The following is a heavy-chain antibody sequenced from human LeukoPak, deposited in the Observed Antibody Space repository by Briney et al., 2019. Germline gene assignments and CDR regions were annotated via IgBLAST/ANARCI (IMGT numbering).Heavy chain of an antibody. D-gene: IGHD3-22*01. CDR3: ARGRNYYDSSGYCRYFDL. V-gene: IGHV4-39*07. J-gene: IGHJ2*01. CDR1: GGSISSSSYY. Sequence: SETLSLTCTVSGGSISSSSYYWGWIRQPPGKGLEWIGSIYYSGSTYYNPSLKSRVTISVDTSKNQFSLKLSSVTAADTAVYYCARGRNYYDSSGYCRYFDLWGRGTLVTVSS. CDR2: IYYSGST.